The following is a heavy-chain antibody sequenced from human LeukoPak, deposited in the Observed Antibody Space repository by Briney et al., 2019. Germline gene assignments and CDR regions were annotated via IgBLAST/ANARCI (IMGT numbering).Heavy chain of an antibody. J-gene: IGHJ3*02. Sequence: GGSLRLSCAASGFTFDDYAMHWVRHAPGKGLEWVSGISWNSGSIGYADSVKGRFTISRDNAKNSLYLQMNSLRAEDTALYYCAKDWSRGGAWAFDIWGQGTMVTVSS. D-gene: IGHD3-10*01. V-gene: IGHV3-9*01. CDR3: AKDWSRGGAWAFDI. CDR1: GFTFDDYA. CDR2: ISWNSGSI.